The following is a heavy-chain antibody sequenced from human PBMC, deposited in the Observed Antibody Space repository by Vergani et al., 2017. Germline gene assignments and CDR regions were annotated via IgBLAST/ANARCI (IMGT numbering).Heavy chain of an antibody. CDR2: IYNSGNG. CDR1: GDSIISRSYY. CDR3: AGGKYYEDSTSHFRGRYFDV. Sequence: QMQLQESGPGLVKASETLSLTCTVSGDSIISRSYYWGWIRQPPGKGLEWIGSIYNSGNGDTSSSLKSRVTISADTSKKQFSLRLTSVTAADTTVYYCAGGKYYEDSTSHFRGRYFDVWGRGTLVTVPS. D-gene: IGHD3-16*01. J-gene: IGHJ2*01. V-gene: IGHV4-39*01.